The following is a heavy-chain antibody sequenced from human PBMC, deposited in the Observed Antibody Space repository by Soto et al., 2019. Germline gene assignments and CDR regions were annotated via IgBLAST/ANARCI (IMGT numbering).Heavy chain of an antibody. V-gene: IGHV1-69*13. D-gene: IGHD4-17*01. Sequence: SVKVSCKASGGTFSSYANSWVRQAPRQGLEWMGGIIPIFGTANYAQKFQGRVTITADESTSTAYMELSSLRSEDTDVYYCAGPDGDRDAFDIWGPGTMVTVSS. CDR1: GGTFSSYA. CDR2: IIPIFGTA. J-gene: IGHJ3*02. CDR3: AGPDGDRDAFDI.